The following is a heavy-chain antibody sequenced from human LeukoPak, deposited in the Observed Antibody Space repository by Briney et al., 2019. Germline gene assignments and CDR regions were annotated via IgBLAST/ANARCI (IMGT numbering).Heavy chain of an antibody. CDR1: GFTFGSYA. V-gene: IGHV3-23*01. CDR2: ISGSGGST. J-gene: IGHJ4*02. CDR3: AKDGLGDYDFWSGSNFDY. D-gene: IGHD3-3*01. Sequence: GGSLRLSCAASGFTFGSYAMSWVRQAPGKGLEWVSAISGSGGSTYYADSVKGRFTISRDNSKNTLYLQMNSLRAEDTAVYYCAKDGLGDYDFWSGSNFDYWGQGTLVTVSS.